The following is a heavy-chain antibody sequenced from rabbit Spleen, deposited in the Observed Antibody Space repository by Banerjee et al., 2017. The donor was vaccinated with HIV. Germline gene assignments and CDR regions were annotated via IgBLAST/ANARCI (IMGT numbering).Heavy chain of an antibody. CDR1: GFSFSSTYY. CDR3: ARSGYVGWGGDGDLTGNKL. J-gene: IGHJ4*01. Sequence: QSLEESGGDLVKPGGTLTLTCKASGFSFSSTYYMCWVRQAPGKGLEWIACIYISAGNTYYASWARGRFTISKTSSTTVTLQMTSLTAADTATYFCARSGYVGWGGDGDLTGNKLWGPGTLVTVS. CDR2: IYISAGNT. V-gene: IGHV1S40*01. D-gene: IGHD4-1*01.